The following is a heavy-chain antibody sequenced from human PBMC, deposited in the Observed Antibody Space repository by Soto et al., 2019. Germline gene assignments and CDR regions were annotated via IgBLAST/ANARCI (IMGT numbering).Heavy chain of an antibody. V-gene: IGHV3-33*01. Sequence: QVQLVESGGGVVQPGRSLRLSCAVSGFTFSRYGMHWVRQAPGKGLEWVAIIWYDGSKQSYADSVKGRFTISRDNSKSTLFLQMNSLRVEDTAVYYCARDGNMGDSRYYFDSWGQGTLVTVSS. CDR2: IWYDGSKQ. CDR3: ARDGNMGDSRYYFDS. J-gene: IGHJ4*02. D-gene: IGHD1-1*01. CDR1: GFTFSRYG.